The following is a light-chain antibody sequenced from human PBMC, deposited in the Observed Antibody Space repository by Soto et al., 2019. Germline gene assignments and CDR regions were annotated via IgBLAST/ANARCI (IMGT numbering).Light chain of an antibody. J-gene: IGKJ1*01. Sequence: AIRMTQSPSSFSASTGDRVTITCRASQHIGTYLAWYQQKPGKAPNLLIYAASTLQSGVPSRFSGSGSGTDFTLTISCLQAEDFATYYCKQYYDYPRTFGKGTKVEIK. CDR2: AAS. CDR1: QHIGTY. CDR3: KQYYDYPRT. V-gene: IGKV1-8*01.